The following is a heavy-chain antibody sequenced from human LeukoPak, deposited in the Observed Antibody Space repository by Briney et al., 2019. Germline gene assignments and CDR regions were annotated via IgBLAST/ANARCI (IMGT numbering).Heavy chain of an antibody. V-gene: IGHV4-34*01. J-gene: IGHJ6*03. CDR3: ARASSHNYGDYVYYYYYYMHV. Sequence: SETLSLTCAVYGGSFSGYYWSWIRQPPGKGLEWTGEINHSGSTNYNPSLKSRVTISVDTSKNQFSLKLSSVTAADTAVYYCARASSHNYGDYVYYYYYYMHVWGKGTTVTVSS. D-gene: IGHD4-17*01. CDR1: GGSFSGYY. CDR2: INHSGST.